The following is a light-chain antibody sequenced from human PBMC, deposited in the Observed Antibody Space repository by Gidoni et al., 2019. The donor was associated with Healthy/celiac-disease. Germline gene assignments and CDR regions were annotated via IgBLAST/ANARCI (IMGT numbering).Light chain of an antibody. CDR1: SLRSYY. CDR3: NSRDSSGNHYVV. V-gene: IGLV3-19*01. CDR2: GKN. J-gene: IGLJ2*01. Sequence: SSELTQDPAVSVALGQTVRITCQGDSLRSYYASWYQQKPGQAPVLVIYGKNNRSSGIPDRFSGSSSGNTASLTITGAQAEDEADYYCNSRDSSGNHYVVFGGGTKLTVL.